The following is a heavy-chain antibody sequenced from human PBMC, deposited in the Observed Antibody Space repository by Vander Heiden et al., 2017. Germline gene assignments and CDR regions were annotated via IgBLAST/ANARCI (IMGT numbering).Heavy chain of an antibody. Sequence: QVQLVESGGGVVQPGGSLRLPCAGSGFPFRSYGMHWVRQAPGKGLEWVAVIWYDGSNKYYTDSVKGRFTISRDNSKNTLYLQMNSLRAEDTAIYYCARDRRMATRQWYFDLWGRGTLVTVSS. CDR1: GFPFRSYG. V-gene: IGHV3-33*01. D-gene: IGHD6-6*01. J-gene: IGHJ2*01. CDR2: IWYDGSNK. CDR3: ARDRRMATRQWYFDL.